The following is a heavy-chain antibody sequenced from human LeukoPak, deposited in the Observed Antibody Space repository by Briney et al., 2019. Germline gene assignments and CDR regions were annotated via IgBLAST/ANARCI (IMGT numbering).Heavy chain of an antibody. D-gene: IGHD3-22*01. CDR2: INPNSGGT. CDR1: GYTFTGYY. V-gene: IGHV1-2*02. Sequence: ASVKVSCKASGYTFTGYYMHWVRQAPGQGLEWMGWINPNSGGTNYAQKFQGRVTMTRDTSISTAYMELSRLRSDDTAVYYCARDNYYCDSSGYSGYWGQGTLVTVSS. J-gene: IGHJ4*02. CDR3: ARDNYYCDSSGYSGY.